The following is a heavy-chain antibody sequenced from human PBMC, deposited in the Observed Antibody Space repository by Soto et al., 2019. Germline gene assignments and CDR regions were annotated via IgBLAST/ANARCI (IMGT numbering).Heavy chain of an antibody. V-gene: IGHV1-69*06. D-gene: IGHD2-2*01. J-gene: IGHJ5*02. CDR1: GGTFSDYA. Sequence: QVQLVQSGAEVKKPGSSVKVSCKASGGTFSDYAISWVRQAPGQGLEWMGAFIPVFGTANYAQKFQGRVTISADKSTSTVYMELSSLRSEDTAIYYCARESRDISVVPATVLGPFTWFDPWGQGTLVTVSS. CDR3: ARESRDISVVPATVLGPFTWFDP. CDR2: FIPVFGTA.